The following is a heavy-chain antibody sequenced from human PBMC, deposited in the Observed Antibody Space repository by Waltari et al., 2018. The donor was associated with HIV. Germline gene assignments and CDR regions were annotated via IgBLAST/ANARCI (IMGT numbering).Heavy chain of an antibody. CDR2: INSDGSST. CDR3: ARVQGYSYAVNWFDP. J-gene: IGHJ5*02. Sequence: EVQLVESGGGLVQPGGSLRLSCAASGFTFSSYWMHWVRQAPGKGLVLVSRINSDGSSTSDADSVKGRFTISRDNAKNTLYLQMNSLRAEDTAVYYCARVQGYSYAVNWFDPWGQGTLVTVSS. CDR1: GFTFSSYW. D-gene: IGHD5-18*01. V-gene: IGHV3-74*01.